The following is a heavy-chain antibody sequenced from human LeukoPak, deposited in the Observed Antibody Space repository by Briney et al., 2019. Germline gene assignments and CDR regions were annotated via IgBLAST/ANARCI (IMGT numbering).Heavy chain of an antibody. CDR3: AKGNGYSYGRNYFDY. V-gene: IGHV3-23*01. J-gene: IGHJ4*02. Sequence: GGSLRLSCAASGFTFSSYGMGWVRQAPGKGLEWVSAITASGGNTYYADSVKGRFTISRDNSKNTLYLQVNSLRAEDTAVYDCAKGNGYSYGRNYFDYWGQGTLVTVSS. CDR1: GFTFSSYG. D-gene: IGHD5-18*01. CDR2: ITASGGNT.